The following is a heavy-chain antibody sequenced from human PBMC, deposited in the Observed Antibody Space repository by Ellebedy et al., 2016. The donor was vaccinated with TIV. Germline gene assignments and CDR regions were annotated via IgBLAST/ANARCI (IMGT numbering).Heavy chain of an antibody. V-gene: IGHV5-51*01. CDR1: GYSFTSYW. CDR3: ARRALSDYWYFDL. D-gene: IGHD2/OR15-2a*01. Sequence: KVSCKGSGYSFTSYWIGWVRQMPGKGLEWMGIIYLGDSDTRYSPSFQGQVTISADKSISTAYLQWSSLKASDTAMYYCARRALSDYWYFDLWGRGTLVTVSS. CDR2: IYLGDSDT. J-gene: IGHJ2*01.